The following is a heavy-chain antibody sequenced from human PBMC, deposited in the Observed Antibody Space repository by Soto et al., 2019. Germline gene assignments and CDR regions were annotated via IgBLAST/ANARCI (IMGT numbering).Heavy chain of an antibody. J-gene: IGHJ4*02. CDR3: ARDRLTGTAEWHSLDS. V-gene: IGHV3-33*01. CDR2: IWHDGNNK. CDR1: VFSFRSYG. Sequence: GSLRLSCAASVFSFRSYGMTWVRQAPGKGLEWVAVIWHDGNNKYHADSVQGRFTVSRDNSKNTLYLQMNYLRPEDTAVYYCARDRLTGTAEWHSLDSWGQGTQVTVSS. D-gene: IGHD7-27*01.